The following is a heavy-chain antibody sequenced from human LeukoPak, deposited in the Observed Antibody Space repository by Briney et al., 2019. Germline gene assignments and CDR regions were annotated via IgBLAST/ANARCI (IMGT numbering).Heavy chain of an antibody. CDR2: INSDGSST. Sequence: PGGFLRLSCAASGFTFSSYWMHWVRQAPGKGLVWVSRINSDGSSTSYADSVKGRFTISRDNAKNTLYLQMNSLRAEDTAVYYCAKDREMATIIDYWGQGTLVTVSS. J-gene: IGHJ4*02. V-gene: IGHV3-74*01. CDR1: GFTFSSYW. CDR3: AKDREMATIIDY. D-gene: IGHD5-24*01.